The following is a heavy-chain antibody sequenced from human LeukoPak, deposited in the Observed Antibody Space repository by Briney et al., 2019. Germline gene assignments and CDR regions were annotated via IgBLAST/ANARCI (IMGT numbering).Heavy chain of an antibody. CDR2: IYYSGST. D-gene: IGHD5-24*01. J-gene: IGHJ4*02. V-gene: IGHV4-59*01. CDR1: GGSISSYY. Sequence: SETLSLTCTVSGGSISSYYWSWIRQPPGKGLEWIGYIYYSGSTNYNPSLKSRVTISVDTSKNKCSLKLSSVTAADTAVYYCGGGGGTDGYNYDYWGQGTLVTVSS. CDR3: GGGGGTDGYNYDY.